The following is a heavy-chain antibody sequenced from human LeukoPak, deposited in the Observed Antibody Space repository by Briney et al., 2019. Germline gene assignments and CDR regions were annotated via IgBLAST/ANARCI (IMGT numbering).Heavy chain of an antibody. CDR2: MNPNSANT. D-gene: IGHD2-21*02. CDR1: GYTFFNYD. J-gene: IGHJ5*02. V-gene: IGHV1-8*03. CDR3: ARGNRGVILTAMRGNWFDA. Sequence: ASVKVSCKASGYTFFNYDINWVRQAPGQGLEWMGWMNPNSANTGYAQKFQGRVTITRNTSIGTAFMELSSLRSEDTAVYYCARGNRGVILTAMRGNWFDAWGQGTLVTVSS.